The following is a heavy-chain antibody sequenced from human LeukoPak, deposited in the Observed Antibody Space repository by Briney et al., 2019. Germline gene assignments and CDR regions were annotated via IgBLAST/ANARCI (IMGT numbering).Heavy chain of an antibody. CDR1: GFIFSSYA. V-gene: IGHV3-30-3*01. Sequence: PGGSLRLSCAASGFIFSSYAMHWVRQAPGKGLEWVAVISYDGSNKYYADSVKGRFTISRDNSKNTLYLQMNSLRAEDTAVYYCARVNCGGDCYGAFDIWGQGTMVTVSS. CDR3: ARVNCGGDCYGAFDI. CDR2: ISYDGSNK. J-gene: IGHJ3*02. D-gene: IGHD2-21*02.